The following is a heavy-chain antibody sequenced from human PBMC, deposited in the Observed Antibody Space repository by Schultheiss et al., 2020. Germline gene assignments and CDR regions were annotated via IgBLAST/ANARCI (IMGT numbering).Heavy chain of an antibody. CDR3: ASSPQDIVVVPAAIVL. CDR1: GGSISSSSYY. J-gene: IGHJ4*02. D-gene: IGHD2-2*02. CDR2: IYYSGST. V-gene: IGHV4-39*01. Sequence: SETLSLTCTVSGGSISSSSYYWGWIRQPPGKGLEWIGSIYYSGSTYYNPSLKSRVTISVDTSKNQFSLKLSSVTAADTAVYYCASSPQDIVVVPAAIVLWGQGTLVTVSS.